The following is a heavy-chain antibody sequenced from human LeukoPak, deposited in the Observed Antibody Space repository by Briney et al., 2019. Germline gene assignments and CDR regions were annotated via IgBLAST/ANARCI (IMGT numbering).Heavy chain of an antibody. CDR2: IYTSGST. Sequence: SQTLSLTCTVSGGSISSGLYYWSWIRQPAGKGLEWIGRIYTSGSTNYNPSLKSRVTISLDTSKNQFSLKLSSVTAADTAVYYCARQARDGYNGVYWGQGTLVTVSS. V-gene: IGHV4-61*02. CDR1: GGSISSGLYY. CDR3: ARQARDGYNGVY. D-gene: IGHD5-24*01. J-gene: IGHJ4*02.